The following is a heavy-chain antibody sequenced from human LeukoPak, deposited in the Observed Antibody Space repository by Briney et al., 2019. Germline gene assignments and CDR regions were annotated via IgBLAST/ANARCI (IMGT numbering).Heavy chain of an antibody. CDR3: ARHGPLSSSWYHAFGI. J-gene: IGHJ3*02. V-gene: IGHV4-38-2*02. Sequence: PSETLSLTCTVSGYSISSGYYWGWIRQPPGKGLEWIGSIYHSGSTHYNPSLKSRVTMSVDTSKNQFSLKLSSVTAADTAVYYCARHGPLSSSWYHAFGIWGQGTMVTVSS. CDR1: GYSISSGYY. CDR2: IYHSGST. D-gene: IGHD6-13*01.